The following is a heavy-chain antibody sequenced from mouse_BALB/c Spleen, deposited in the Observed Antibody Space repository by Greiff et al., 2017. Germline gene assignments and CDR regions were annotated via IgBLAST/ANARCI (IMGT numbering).Heavy chain of an antibody. V-gene: IGHV1S34*01. CDR3: ARAYGSSVCWYFDV. Sequence: LVKPGASVKISCKASGYSFTGYYMHWVKQSHGKSLEWIGYISCYNGATSYNQKFKGKATFTVDTSSSTAYMQFNSLTSEDSAVYYCARAYGSSVCWYFDVWGAGTTVTVSS. J-gene: IGHJ1*01. CDR2: ISCYNGAT. CDR1: GYSFTGYY. D-gene: IGHD1-1*01.